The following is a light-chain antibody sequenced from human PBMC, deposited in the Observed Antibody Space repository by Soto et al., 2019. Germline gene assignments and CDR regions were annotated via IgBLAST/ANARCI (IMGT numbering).Light chain of an antibody. Sequence: DIQMTQSPSSLSAAVGDRVTITCRASQGISNYLAWYQQKPGQGPKLLIYAASTLQSGVPSRFSGSGAGTDFTLTISLLQPEDVATYYCQKYNSAPHTFGQGTKLEIK. J-gene: IGKJ2*01. CDR3: QKYNSAPHT. CDR1: QGISNY. CDR2: AAS. V-gene: IGKV1-27*01.